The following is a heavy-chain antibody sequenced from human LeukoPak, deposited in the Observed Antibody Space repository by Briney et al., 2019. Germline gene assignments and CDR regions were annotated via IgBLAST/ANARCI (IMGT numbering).Heavy chain of an antibody. Sequence: PGGSLRLSCAASGFTFGSYAVHWVRQAPGKGLEYVSAISSNGGSTYYANSVKGRFTISRDNSKNTLYLQMNSLRAEDTAVYYCARDLGGYGDYGTNFDYWGQGTLVTVSS. CDR1: GFTFGSYA. CDR3: ARDLGGYGDYGTNFDY. J-gene: IGHJ4*02. D-gene: IGHD4-17*01. V-gene: IGHV3-64*01. CDR2: ISSNGGST.